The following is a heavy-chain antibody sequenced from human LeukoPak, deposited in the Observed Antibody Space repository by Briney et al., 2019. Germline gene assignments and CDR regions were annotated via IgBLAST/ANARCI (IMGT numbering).Heavy chain of an antibody. V-gene: IGHV4-59*12. Sequence: SETLSLTCTVSGGSISSYYWSWIRQPPGKGLEWIGYIYYSGSTNYNPSLKSRVTISVDTSKNQFSLKLSSVTAADTAVYYCARETYYYDSSGYYFDYWGQGTLVTVSS. CDR1: GGSISSYY. J-gene: IGHJ4*02. CDR2: IYYSGST. D-gene: IGHD3-22*01. CDR3: ARETYYYDSSGYYFDY.